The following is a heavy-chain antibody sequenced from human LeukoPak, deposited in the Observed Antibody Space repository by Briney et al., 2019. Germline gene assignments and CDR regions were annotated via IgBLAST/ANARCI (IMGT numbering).Heavy chain of an antibody. Sequence: GGSLRLSCAASGFTFSSYWMSWVRQAPGKGLEWVANIKQDGSEKYYVDSVKGRFTISRDNAKNALYLQMNSLGAEDTAVYYCARLLPPYYGSGSYGVDYWGQGTLVTVSS. CDR2: IKQDGSEK. J-gene: IGHJ4*02. CDR3: ARLLPPYYGSGSYGVDY. V-gene: IGHV3-7*01. CDR1: GFTFSSYW. D-gene: IGHD3-10*01.